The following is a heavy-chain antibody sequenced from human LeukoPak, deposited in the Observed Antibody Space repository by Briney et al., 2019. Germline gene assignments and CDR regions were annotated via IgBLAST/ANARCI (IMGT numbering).Heavy chain of an antibody. J-gene: IGHJ4*02. D-gene: IGHD6-13*01. CDR1: GFTFSSYG. V-gene: IGHV3-33*01. CDR3: ARGLAAAGSGYIGY. Sequence: PGGSLRFSCAASGFTFSSYGMHWVRQAPGKGLEWVAVIWYDGSYKYYADSVKGRFTISRDNSKNTLYLQMNSLRAEDTAVYYCARGLAAAGSGYIGYWGQGTLVTVSS. CDR2: IWYDGSYK.